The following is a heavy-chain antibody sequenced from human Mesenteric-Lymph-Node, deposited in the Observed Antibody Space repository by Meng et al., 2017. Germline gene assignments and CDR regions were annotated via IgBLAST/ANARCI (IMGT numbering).Heavy chain of an antibody. J-gene: IGHJ4*02. CDR3: ARGKGGDHSFDY. CDR2: ITSDGEHT. CDR1: GFIFSRSW. V-gene: IGHV3-74*01. D-gene: IGHD4-17*01. Sequence: GESLKISCAASGFIFSRSWMHWVRQAPGKGLVWVSRITSDGEHTNYADSVMGRFTISRDNAKNTLYLQMNSLRLEDTAVYYCARGKGGDHSFDYWGQGALVTVSS.